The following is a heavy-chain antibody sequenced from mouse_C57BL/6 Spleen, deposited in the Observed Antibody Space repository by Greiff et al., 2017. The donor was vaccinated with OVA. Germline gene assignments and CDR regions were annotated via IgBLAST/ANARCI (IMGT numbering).Heavy chain of an antibody. CDR3: ARSFDYDWFAY. CDR2: IDPSDSYT. CDR1: GYTFTGYW. J-gene: IGHJ3*01. V-gene: IGHV1-69*01. Sequence: QVQLQQPGAELVMPGASVKLSCKASGYTFTGYWMHWVKQRPGQGLEWIGEIDPSDSYTNYNQKFKGKSTLTVDKSSSTAYMQLSSLTSEDSAVYYCARSFDYDWFAYWGQGTLVTVSA. D-gene: IGHD2-4*01.